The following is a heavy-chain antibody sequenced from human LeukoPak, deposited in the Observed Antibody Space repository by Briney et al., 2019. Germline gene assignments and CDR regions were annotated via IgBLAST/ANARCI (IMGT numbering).Heavy chain of an antibody. CDR3: AKGSRYCTSTSCWEPFDP. J-gene: IGHJ5*02. CDR2: ISGSGGST. V-gene: IGHV3-23*01. D-gene: IGHD2-2*01. CDR1: GFTLSSYA. Sequence: PGGSLRLSCAASGFTLSSYAMSCVRQAPGKGLEWVSAISGSGGSTYYADSVKGRFTISRDNSKNTLYLQMNSLRAEDTAVYYCAKGSRYCTSTSCWEPFDPWGQGTLVTVSS.